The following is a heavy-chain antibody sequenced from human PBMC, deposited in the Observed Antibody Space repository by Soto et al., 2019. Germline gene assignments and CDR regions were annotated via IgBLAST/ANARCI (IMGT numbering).Heavy chain of an antibody. CDR3: ARDVGDSGSHWFDP. CDR1: GYIFTNYY. J-gene: IGHJ5*02. V-gene: IGHV1-46*01. D-gene: IGHD1-26*01. Sequence: QVQLVQSGAEVKKPGASVKVSCKASGYIFTNYYIHWVRQAPGQGLEWMGIINPSGSSTRYAQNFQGRVTMTRDTSSRTVYMELSSLRFEDTAVYYCARDVGDSGSHWFDPWGQGSLVTVSS. CDR2: INPSGSST.